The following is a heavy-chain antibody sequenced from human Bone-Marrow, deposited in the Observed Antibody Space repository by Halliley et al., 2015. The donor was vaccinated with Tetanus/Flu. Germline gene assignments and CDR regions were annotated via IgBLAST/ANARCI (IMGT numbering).Heavy chain of an antibody. CDR3: ARRAAPSPNGMDV. J-gene: IGHJ6*02. CDR1: GFSFSDYS. D-gene: IGHD6-13*01. V-gene: IGHV3-21*01. CDR2: ISSTSTYI. Sequence: SLRLSCVAAGFSFSDYSMSWVRQAPGRGLDWVSSISSTSTYIYYADSVKGRFSISRDNAKNSLYLQMNSLRVGDTAVYYCARRAAPSPNGMDVWGQGSWVTVSS.